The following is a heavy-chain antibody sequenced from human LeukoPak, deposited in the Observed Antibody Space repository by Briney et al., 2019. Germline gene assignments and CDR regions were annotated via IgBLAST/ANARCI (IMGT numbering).Heavy chain of an antibody. CDR3: ARDSPPHYYDSSGDAFDI. V-gene: IGHV4-59*01. J-gene: IGHJ3*02. CDR2: IYYSGST. D-gene: IGHD3-22*01. Sequence: SETLSLTCTVSGGSISSYYWSWIRQPPGKGLEWIGYIYYSGSTNYNPSLKSRVTISVDTSKNQFSLKLSSVTAADTAVYCCARDSPPHYYDSSGDAFDIWGQGTMVTVSS. CDR1: GGSISSYY.